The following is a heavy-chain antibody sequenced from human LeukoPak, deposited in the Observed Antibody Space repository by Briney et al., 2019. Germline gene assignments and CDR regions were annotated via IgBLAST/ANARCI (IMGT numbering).Heavy chain of an antibody. CDR2: IYYSGST. Sequence: SETLSLTCTVSGGSISSYYWSWIRQPPGKGLEWIGYIYYSGSTNYNPSLKSRVTISVDTSKSQFSLKLSSVTAADTAVYYCAREGWRYCSSTSCPDGAFDIWGQGTMVTVSS. V-gene: IGHV4-59*01. J-gene: IGHJ3*02. D-gene: IGHD2-2*01. CDR3: AREGWRYCSSTSCPDGAFDI. CDR1: GGSISSYY.